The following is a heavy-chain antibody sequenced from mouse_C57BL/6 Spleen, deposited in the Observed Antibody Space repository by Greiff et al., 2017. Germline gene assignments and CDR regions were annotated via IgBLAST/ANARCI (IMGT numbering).Heavy chain of an antibody. CDR2: INPNNGGT. V-gene: IGHV1-26*01. Sequence: VQLQQSGPELVKPGASVKISCKASGYTFTDYYMNWVKQSHGKSLEWIGDINPNNGGTSYNQKFKGKATLTVDKSSSTAYMELRSLTSEDSAVYYCARWLGDWGQGTLVTVSA. CDR3: ARWLGD. J-gene: IGHJ3*01. D-gene: IGHD3-3*01. CDR1: GYTFTDYY.